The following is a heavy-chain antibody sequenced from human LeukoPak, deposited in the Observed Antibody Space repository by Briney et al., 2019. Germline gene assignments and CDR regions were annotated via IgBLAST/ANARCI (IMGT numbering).Heavy chain of an antibody. V-gene: IGHV4-4*07. J-gene: IGHJ4*02. CDR1: GGSISNYY. D-gene: IGHD4/OR15-4a*01. CDR3: VRCRGTTVLTRFDN. Sequence: SETLSLTCTISGGSISNYYWSWIRQPAGKGLEWIGRIYSSGSTNYNPSLKSRVTMSVDTSKNQFSVNLTSVTAADTAVYYCVRCRGTTVLTRFDNWGQGTLVTVSS. CDR2: IYSSGST.